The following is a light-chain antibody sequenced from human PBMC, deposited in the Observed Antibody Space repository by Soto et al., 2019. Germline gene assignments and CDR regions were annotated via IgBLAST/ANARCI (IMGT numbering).Light chain of an antibody. V-gene: IGLV1-44*01. Sequence: QSVLTQPPSASGTPGQRVTISCSGSTSNIGSHTLNWYQQLPGTAPKLLIYNNNQRPSGVPDRFSGSKSGTSASLAISGLQSEDEADYYCASWDDRLNGFVFGTGTKLIVL. CDR1: TSNIGSHT. CDR3: ASWDDRLNGFV. J-gene: IGLJ1*01. CDR2: NNN.